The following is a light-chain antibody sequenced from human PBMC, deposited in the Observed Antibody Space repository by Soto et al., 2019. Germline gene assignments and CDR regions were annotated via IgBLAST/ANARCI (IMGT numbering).Light chain of an antibody. CDR2: EAS. V-gene: IGKV1-9*01. CDR3: QQLNTLPFT. CDR1: HDISTY. Sequence: MQLTQSASLLSASLLERFGITFLASHDISTYLAWYQQKPGKAPKLMIYEASTLQSGVPSRFSGSGSGTEFTLTISGLLPEDFATYHCQQLNTLPFTFGQGTRLEIK. J-gene: IGKJ5*01.